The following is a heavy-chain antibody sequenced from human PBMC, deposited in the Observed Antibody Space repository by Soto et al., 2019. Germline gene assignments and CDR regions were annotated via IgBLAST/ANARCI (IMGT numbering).Heavy chain of an antibody. D-gene: IGHD2-8*01. V-gene: IGHV1-18*01. CDR2: IRSYNNST. Sequence: QVQPVQSGAEVKKPGASVKVSCKASGYTFTSYGVNWVRQAPGQGLEWMGWIRSYNNSTNYAQKLQGRVTMTTDTSTNTAYMELRSLRSDDTAVYYCARHGNGDDYWGQGTLVTVSS. CDR1: GYTFTSYG. J-gene: IGHJ4*02. CDR3: ARHGNGDDY.